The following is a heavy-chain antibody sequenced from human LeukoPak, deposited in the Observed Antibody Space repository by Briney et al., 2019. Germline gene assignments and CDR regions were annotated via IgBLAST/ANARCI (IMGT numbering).Heavy chain of an antibody. D-gene: IGHD4-17*01. CDR2: IYTSGST. CDR1: GGSFSGYY. CDR3: TRDMGTTGEVKFDP. J-gene: IGHJ5*02. V-gene: IGHV4-4*07. Sequence: SETLSLTCAVYGGSFSGYYWSWIRQPPGKGLEWIGRIYTSGSTTYNPSLKSRVTMSVDTSKSQFSLNLMSVTAADTAVYYCTRDMGTTGEVKFDPWGQGTLVTVSS.